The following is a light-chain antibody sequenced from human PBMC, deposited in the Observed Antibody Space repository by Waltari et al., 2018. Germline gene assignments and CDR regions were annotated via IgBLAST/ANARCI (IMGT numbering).Light chain of an antibody. CDR3: QLWDGITDHWV. CDR2: DDS. Sequence: SHVLTQPPSVSVAPGPTAKITCVGNRFGRGSVQSYQQKSGRAPEVVVYDDSARPSGIPERMSGAKSGNTATLTIARVEAGDEADYYCQLWDGITDHWVFGGGTKVTVL. CDR1: RFGRGS. J-gene: IGLJ3*02. V-gene: IGLV3-21*02.